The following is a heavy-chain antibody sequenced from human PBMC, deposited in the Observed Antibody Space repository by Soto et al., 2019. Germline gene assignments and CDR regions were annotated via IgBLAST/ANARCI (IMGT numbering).Heavy chain of an antibody. Sequence: QITLKESGPTLVKPTQTLTLTCTFSGFSLSTSGVGVVWIRQPPRKALEWLALIYWDDDKRYSPSLKSRLTITKDTSKHPVALTVSNMDPVDTATYYCAHSSSRWPLGYWGQGTLVTV. CDR3: AHSSSRWPLGY. J-gene: IGHJ4*02. V-gene: IGHV2-5*02. CDR2: IYWDDDK. D-gene: IGHD4-17*01. CDR1: GFSLSTSGVG.